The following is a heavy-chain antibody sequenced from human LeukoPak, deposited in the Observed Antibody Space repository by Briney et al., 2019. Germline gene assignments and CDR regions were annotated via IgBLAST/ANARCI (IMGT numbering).Heavy chain of an antibody. D-gene: IGHD2-2*01. V-gene: IGHV1-18*01. CDR3: ARQSRGYCSSTSCSHYFDY. J-gene: IGHJ4*02. Sequence: GASVKVSCKASGYTFTSYGISWVRQAPGQGLEWMGWISAYNGNTNYAQKLQGRVTMTTDTSTSTAYMELRSLRSDDTAVYYCARQSRGYCSSTSCSHYFDYWGQGTLVTVSS. CDR2: ISAYNGNT. CDR1: GYTFTSYG.